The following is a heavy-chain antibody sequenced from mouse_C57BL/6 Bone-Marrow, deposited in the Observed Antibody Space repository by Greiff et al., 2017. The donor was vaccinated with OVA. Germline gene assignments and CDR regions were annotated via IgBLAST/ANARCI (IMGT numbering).Heavy chain of an antibody. V-gene: IGHV1-81*01. CDR2: IYPRSGNT. CDR1: GYTFTSYG. J-gene: IGHJ2*01. CDR3: ARVGDGSSYGDYFDY. D-gene: IGHD1-1*01. Sequence: VKLVESGAELARPGASVKLSCKASGYTFTSYGISWVKQRTGQGLEWIGEIYPRSGNTYYNEKFKGKATLTADKSSSTAYMELRSLTSEDSAVYFCARVGDGSSYGDYFDYWGQGTTLTVSA.